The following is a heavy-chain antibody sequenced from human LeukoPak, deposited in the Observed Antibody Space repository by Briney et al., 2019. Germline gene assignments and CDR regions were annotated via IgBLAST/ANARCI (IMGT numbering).Heavy chain of an antibody. D-gene: IGHD3-10*01. CDR1: GFSFSQHG. Sequence: GGSLRLSCAASGFSFSQHGIHWVRQAPGKGLEWVAVIRYDGSETYYAESVKGRFTISRDNSKDTLYLQMNSLRDDDTALYFCARETWSGENKILGDYWGQGTPVTVSS. CDR2: IRYDGSET. CDR3: ARETWSGENKILGDY. J-gene: IGHJ4*02. V-gene: IGHV3-33*08.